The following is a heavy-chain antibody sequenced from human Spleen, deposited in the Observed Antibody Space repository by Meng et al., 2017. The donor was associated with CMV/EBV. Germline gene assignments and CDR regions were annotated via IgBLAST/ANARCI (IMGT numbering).Heavy chain of an antibody. V-gene: IGHV3-21*01. CDR2: ISDVRNYI. CDR3: ARKGDPLYSYNYYGSVL. D-gene: IGHD5-24*01. CDR1: GFTFSSYS. J-gene: IGHJ4*02. Sequence: GGSLRLSCVGSGFTFSSYSMNWVRQAPGKGLEWVSSISDVRNYIWYLDSVKGRFTISRDNARNSLYLQMNSLRAEDTAVYYCARKGDPLYSYNYYGSVLWGQGTPVTVSS.